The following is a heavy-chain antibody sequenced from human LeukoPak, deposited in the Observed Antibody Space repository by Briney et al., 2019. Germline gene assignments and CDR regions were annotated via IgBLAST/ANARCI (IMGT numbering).Heavy chain of an antibody. V-gene: IGHV3-30*18. CDR2: ISYDGSNK. J-gene: IGHJ4*02. CDR3: AKTGSYYTFGGVIAPDY. Sequence: GGSLRLSCAASGFTFSSYGMHWVRQAPGKGLEWVAVISYDGSNKYYADSVKGRFTISRDNSKNTLYLQMNSLRAEDTAVYYCAKTGSYYTFGGVIAPDYWGQGTLVTVSS. CDR1: GFTFSSYG. D-gene: IGHD3-16*02.